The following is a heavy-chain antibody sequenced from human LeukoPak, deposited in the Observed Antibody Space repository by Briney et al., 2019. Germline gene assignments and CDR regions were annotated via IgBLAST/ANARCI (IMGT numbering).Heavy chain of an antibody. CDR3: ASLKNYYDSSGYLVTDAFDI. V-gene: IGHV1-18*01. Sequence: GASVKVSCKAFGYIFINYGINWVRQAPGQGLEWMGWISGYNGNTNYAQKLQGRVTMTTDTSTSTAYMELRSLKSDDTAVYYCASLKNYYDSSGYLVTDAFDIWGQGTMVTVSS. CDR1: GYIFINYG. J-gene: IGHJ3*02. D-gene: IGHD3-22*01. CDR2: ISGYNGNT.